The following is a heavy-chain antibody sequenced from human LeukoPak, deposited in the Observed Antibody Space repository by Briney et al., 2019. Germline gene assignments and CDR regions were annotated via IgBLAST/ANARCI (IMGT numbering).Heavy chain of an antibody. CDR1: GGSISSYY. CDR2: IYTSGST. CDR3: ARLAARQYYFDY. Sequence: SETLSLTCTVSGGSISSYYWSWIRQPPGMGLEWIGYIYTSGSTNYNPSLKSRVTISVDTSKNQFSLKLSSVTAADTAVYYCARLAARQYYFDYWGQGTLVTVSS. D-gene: IGHD6-6*01. V-gene: IGHV4-4*09. J-gene: IGHJ4*02.